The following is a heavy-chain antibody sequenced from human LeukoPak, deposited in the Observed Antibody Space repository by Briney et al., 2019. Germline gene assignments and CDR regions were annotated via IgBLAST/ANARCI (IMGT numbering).Heavy chain of an antibody. CDR1: GYTFTSYA. J-gene: IGHJ5*02. CDR3: ARFEGDYVGWFDP. D-gene: IGHD4-23*01. CDR2: INAGNGNT. Sequence: ASVKVSRKASGYTFTSYAMHWVRQAPGQRLEWMGWINAGNGNTKYSQKFQGRVTITRDTSASTAYMELSSLRSEDTAVYYCARFEGDYVGWFDPWGQGTLVTVSS. V-gene: IGHV1-3*01.